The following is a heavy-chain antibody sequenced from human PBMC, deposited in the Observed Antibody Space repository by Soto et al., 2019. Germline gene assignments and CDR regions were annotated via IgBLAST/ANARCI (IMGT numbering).Heavy chain of an antibody. Sequence: GASVKVSGKASGYTFNNYGINWVRQAPGQGLEWMGWISAHNGNTNNAQKFQGRVTMTTDTSTRTAYMELRSLRSDDTAVYYCAREEQQLIPSGGMDVWGQGTTVTVSS. CDR1: GYTFNNYG. D-gene: IGHD6-13*01. J-gene: IGHJ6*02. V-gene: IGHV1-18*01. CDR3: AREEQQLIPSGGMDV. CDR2: ISAHNGNT.